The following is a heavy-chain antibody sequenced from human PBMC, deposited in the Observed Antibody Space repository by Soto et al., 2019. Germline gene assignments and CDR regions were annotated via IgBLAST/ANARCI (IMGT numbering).Heavy chain of an antibody. CDR2: VYYSGTT. V-gene: IGHV4-39*01. Sequence: QLQLQESGPGLVKPSETLSLTCTVSGGSISSSSYYWAWVRQPPGKGLEWIGSVYYSGTTYYNPSLKSRVTISGDTSKNQFSLRLSSVTAADTAVFYCARLIHCKTTSCYSDYWGQGTLVTVSS. CDR1: GGSISSSSYY. D-gene: IGHD2-2*01. J-gene: IGHJ4*02. CDR3: ARLIHCKTTSCYSDY.